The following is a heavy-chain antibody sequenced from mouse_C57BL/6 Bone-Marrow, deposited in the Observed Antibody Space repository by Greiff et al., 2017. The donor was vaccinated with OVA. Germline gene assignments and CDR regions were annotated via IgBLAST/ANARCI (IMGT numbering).Heavy chain of an antibody. V-gene: IGHV3-6*01. D-gene: IGHD5-1*01. CDR3: GRGPYLS. J-gene: IGHJ3*01. CDR2: ISSDGSN. CDR1: GYSITSGYY. Sequence: EVQLQQSGPGLVKPSQSLSLTCSVTGYSITSGYYWNWIRQFPGNNLEWMGYISSDGSNNYNPSLKNRISITRDTSKNPFVLKLNSVTTEDTATYYCGRGPYLSWGRGTLVTVSA.